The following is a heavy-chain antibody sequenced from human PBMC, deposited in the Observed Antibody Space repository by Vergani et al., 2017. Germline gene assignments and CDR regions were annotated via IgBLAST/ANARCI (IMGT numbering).Heavy chain of an antibody. D-gene: IGHD3-10*01. J-gene: IGHJ3*02. V-gene: IGHV3-9*01. Sequence: EVQLVESGGGLVQPGRSLRLSCAASGFTFDDYAMHWVRQAPGKGLEWVSGISWNSGSIGYADSVKGRFTISRDNSKNTLYLQMNSLRAEDTAVYYCAKVGSGSPYAFDIWGQGTMVTVSS. CDR3: AKVGSGSPYAFDI. CDR2: ISWNSGSI. CDR1: GFTFDDYA.